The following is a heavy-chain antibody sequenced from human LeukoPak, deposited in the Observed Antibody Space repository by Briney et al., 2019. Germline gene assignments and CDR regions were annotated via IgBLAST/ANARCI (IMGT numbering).Heavy chain of an antibody. Sequence: GGSLRLSCAASGFTFSSYAMRWVRQAPGKGLEWVSSIRGSGGSTYYADSVKGRFTISRDNSKNTLYLQMNSLRAGDTAVYYCASRDTAMVAFDHWGQGTLVTVSS. J-gene: IGHJ4*02. CDR3: ASRDTAMVAFDH. CDR2: IRGSGGST. CDR1: GFTFSSYA. D-gene: IGHD5-18*01. V-gene: IGHV3-23*01.